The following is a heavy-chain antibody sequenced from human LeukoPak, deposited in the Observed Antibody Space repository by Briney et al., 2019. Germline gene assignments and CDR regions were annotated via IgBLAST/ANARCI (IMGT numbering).Heavy chain of an antibody. Sequence: PSETLSLTCAVSGYSISSGYYWGWIRQPPGKGLEWIGSIYHSGSTYYNPSLKSRVTISVDTSKNQFSLKLSSVTAADTAVYYCARLLTGDAFDIWGKGTTVTVSS. V-gene: IGHV4-38-2*01. D-gene: IGHD7-27*01. CDR3: ARLLTGDAFDI. J-gene: IGHJ3*02. CDR1: GYSISSGYY. CDR2: IYHSGST.